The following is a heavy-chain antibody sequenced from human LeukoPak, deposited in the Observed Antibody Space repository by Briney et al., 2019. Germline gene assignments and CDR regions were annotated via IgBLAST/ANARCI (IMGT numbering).Heavy chain of an antibody. V-gene: IGHV3-30*18. D-gene: IGHD5-18*01. Sequence: GGSLRLSCAASGFTFSSYGMHWVRQAPGKGLEWVAVISYDGSNKYYADSVKGRFTISRDNSKNTLYLQMNSLRAEDTAVYYCAKDFGSYGYVPYYFDYWGQGTLVTVSS. J-gene: IGHJ4*02. CDR1: GFTFSSYG. CDR3: AKDFGSYGYVPYYFDY. CDR2: ISYDGSNK.